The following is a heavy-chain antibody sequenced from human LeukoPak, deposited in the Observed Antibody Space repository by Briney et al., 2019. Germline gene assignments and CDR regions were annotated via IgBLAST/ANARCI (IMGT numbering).Heavy chain of an antibody. CDR3: ARTQDYYWFDP. J-gene: IGHJ5*02. V-gene: IGHV4-4*07. CDR2: IYTSGST. Sequence: PSETLSLTCTVSGGSNSSYYWSWIRQPAGKGLEWIGRIYTSGSTNYNPSLRSRVTMSVDTSKNQFSLKLSSVTAADTAVYYCARTQDYYWFDPWGQGTLVTVSS. CDR1: GGSNSSYY. D-gene: IGHD4/OR15-4a*01.